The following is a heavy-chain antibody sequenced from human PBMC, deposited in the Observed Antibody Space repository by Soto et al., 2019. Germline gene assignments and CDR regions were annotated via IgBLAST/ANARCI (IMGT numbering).Heavy chain of an antibody. V-gene: IGHV4-59*11. CDR1: GGSISNHY. J-gene: IGHJ5*02. Sequence: QVQVQESGPGLVKPSETLSLTCTVSGGSISNHYWSWIRQSPGKGLEWIANIYHSGTTNYNLSLKGRVTISIDSSKNQVSLNLNSVTAGDTAVYYCASGGYSTLAWFDPWGHGTLVTVSS. CDR2: IYHSGTT. D-gene: IGHD1-26*01. CDR3: ASGGYSTLAWFDP.